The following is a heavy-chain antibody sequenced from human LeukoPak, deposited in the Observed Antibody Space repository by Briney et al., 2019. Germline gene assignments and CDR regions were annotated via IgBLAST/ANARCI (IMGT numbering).Heavy chain of an antibody. CDR2: VITIFGTA. Sequence: EASLKLSCKASGGTFSSYAISWVRNAPGQGLEWMGGVITIFGTANYAQKFQGRVTITADKSTSTAYMELSSLRSEDTAVYYCARGRPTTSIAAAGVNWFDPWGQGTLVTVSS. D-gene: IGHD6-13*01. J-gene: IGHJ5*02. V-gene: IGHV1-69*06. CDR1: GGTFSSYA. CDR3: ARGRPTTSIAAAGVNWFDP.